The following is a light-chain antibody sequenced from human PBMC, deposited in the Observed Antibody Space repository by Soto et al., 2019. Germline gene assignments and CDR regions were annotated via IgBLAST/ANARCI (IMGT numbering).Light chain of an antibody. Sequence: EIVLPQSPGTLSLSPGERATLSCRASQSVSNNYLAWYQKKPGQAPRLLIYDASSRATGIPDRFSGGGSGTDFNLTISRLETEEFAVYYCQQLSSYPLTFGGGTKLDIK. J-gene: IGKJ4*01. V-gene: IGKV3-20*01. CDR3: QQLSSYPLT. CDR2: DAS. CDR1: QSVSNNY.